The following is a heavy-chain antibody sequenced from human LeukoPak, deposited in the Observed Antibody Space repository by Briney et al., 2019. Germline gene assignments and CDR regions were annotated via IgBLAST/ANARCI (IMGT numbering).Heavy chain of an antibody. CDR3: ARDPPPSRYSYGQYYFDY. CDR1: GYTFTSYY. J-gene: IGHJ4*02. CDR2: INPSGGST. V-gene: IGHV1-46*01. D-gene: IGHD5-18*01. Sequence: ASVNVSCKASGYTFTSYYMHWVRQAPGQGLEWMGIINPSGGSTSYAQKFQGRVTMTRDMSTSTVCMELSSLRSEDTAVYYCARDPPPSRYSYGQYYFDYWGQGTLVTVSS.